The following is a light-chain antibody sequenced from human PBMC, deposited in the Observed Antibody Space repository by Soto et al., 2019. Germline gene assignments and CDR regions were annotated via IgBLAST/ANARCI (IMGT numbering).Light chain of an antibody. J-gene: IGKJ5*01. Sequence: EIVMTQSPATLSVSPGERATLSCRASQSVSSNLAWYQQKPGQAPRLLIYGASTRATGIPSRFSGSRSGTEFTLTLSGLESEDLADYYCQQYNNWPPTFGQGTRLEI. CDR1: QSVSSN. CDR3: QQYNNWPPT. V-gene: IGKV3-15*01. CDR2: GAS.